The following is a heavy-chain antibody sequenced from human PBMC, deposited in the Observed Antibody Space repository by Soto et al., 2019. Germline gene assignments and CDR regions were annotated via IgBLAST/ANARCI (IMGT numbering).Heavy chain of an antibody. CDR2: IYYSGST. CDR3: ARDCGLASFDY. J-gene: IGHJ4*02. D-gene: IGHD2-21*01. CDR1: GPSISSGGYY. V-gene: IGHV4-31*03. Sequence: PSETLSLTCTVSGPSISSGGYYWSWIRQHPGKGLEWIGYIYYSGSTYYNPSLKSRVTISVDTSKNQFSLKLSSVTAADTAVYYCARDCGLASFDYWGQGTLVTVSS.